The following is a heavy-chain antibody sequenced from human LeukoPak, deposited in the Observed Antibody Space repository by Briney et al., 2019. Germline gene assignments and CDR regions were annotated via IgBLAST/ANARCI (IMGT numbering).Heavy chain of an antibody. CDR3: ARYAVTTPADAFDI. J-gene: IGHJ3*02. D-gene: IGHD4-17*01. CDR1: SGSISSGGYY. Sequence: PSETLSLTCTVSSGSISSGGYYWSWIRQHPGKGLEWIGYIYYSGSTYYNPSLKSRVTISVDTSKNQFSLKLSSVTAADTAVYYCARYAVTTPADAFDIWGQGTMVTVSS. V-gene: IGHV4-31*03. CDR2: IYYSGST.